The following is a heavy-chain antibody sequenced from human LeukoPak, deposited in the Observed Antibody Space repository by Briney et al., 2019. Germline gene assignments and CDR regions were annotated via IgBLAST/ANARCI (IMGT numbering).Heavy chain of an antibody. D-gene: IGHD4-17*01. CDR1: GGSISSGGYY. J-gene: IGHJ6*02. Sequence: SETLSLTCTVSGGSISSGGYYWSWIRQHPGKGLEWIGYIYYSGSTYYNPSLKSRVTISVDTSKNQFSLKLSSVTAADTAVYYCARSKTTVTTLRYHYYGMDVWGQGTTVTVSS. CDR2: IYYSGST. CDR3: ARSKTTVTTLRYHYYGMDV. V-gene: IGHV4-31*03.